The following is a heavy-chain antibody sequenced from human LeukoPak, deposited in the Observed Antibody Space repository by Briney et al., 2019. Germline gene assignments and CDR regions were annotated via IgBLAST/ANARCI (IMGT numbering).Heavy chain of an antibody. Sequence: SETLSLTCAVYGGSFSGYYWSWIRQPPGKGLEWIGEIYHSGSTNYNPSLKSRVTISVDKSKNQFSLKLSSVTAADTAVYYRARVREYSSDWYFDYWGQGTLVTVSS. J-gene: IGHJ4*02. CDR2: IYHSGST. V-gene: IGHV4-34*01. CDR1: GGSFSGYY. CDR3: ARVREYSSDWYFDY. D-gene: IGHD6-19*01.